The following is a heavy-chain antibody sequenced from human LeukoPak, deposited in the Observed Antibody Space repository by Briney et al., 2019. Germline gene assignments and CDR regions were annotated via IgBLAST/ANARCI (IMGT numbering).Heavy chain of an antibody. CDR3: ARGIAAGRAAFDI. D-gene: IGHD3-10*01. Sequence: SETLSLTCTVSGGSISSYYWSWIRQPPGKGLEWIGYIYYSGSTNYNPSLKSRVTISVDTSKNQFSLKLSSVTAADTAVYYCARGIAAGRAAFDIWGQGTMVTVSS. CDR2: IYYSGST. CDR1: GGSISSYY. J-gene: IGHJ3*02. V-gene: IGHV4-59*01.